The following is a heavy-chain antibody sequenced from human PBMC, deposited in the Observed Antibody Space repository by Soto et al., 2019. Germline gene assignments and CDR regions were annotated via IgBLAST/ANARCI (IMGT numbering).Heavy chain of an antibody. D-gene: IGHD6-13*01. CDR2: VWYDGSNK. CDR3: ARDASSWYGPGWFDP. Sequence: QVQLVESGGGVVQPGRSLRLSCAASGFTFSSYGMHWVRQAPGKGLEWVAVVWYDGSNKYYADSVKGRFTISRDNSNNTLYLQMNSLRAEDTAVYYCARDASSWYGPGWFDPWGQGTLVXXXS. V-gene: IGHV3-33*01. J-gene: IGHJ5*02. CDR1: GFTFSSYG.